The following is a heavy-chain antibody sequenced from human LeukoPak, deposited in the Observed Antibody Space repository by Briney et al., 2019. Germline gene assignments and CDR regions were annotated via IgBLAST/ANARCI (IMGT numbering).Heavy chain of an antibody. Sequence: SGPTLVKPTQTLTLTCTFSGFSLSTSGVGVGWIRQPPGKALEWLALIYWDDDKRYSPSLKSRLTITKDTSKNQEVLTMTNMDPVDTATYYCAHSPNVRDYVAFDPWGQGTLVTVSS. CDR1: GFSLSTSGVG. CDR2: IYWDDDK. D-gene: IGHD4-17*01. J-gene: IGHJ5*02. CDR3: AHSPNVRDYVAFDP. V-gene: IGHV2-5*02.